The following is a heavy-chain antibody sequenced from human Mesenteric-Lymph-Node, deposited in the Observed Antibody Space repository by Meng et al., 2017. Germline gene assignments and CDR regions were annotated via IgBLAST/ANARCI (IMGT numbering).Heavy chain of an antibody. CDR2: TSHSGST. CDR3: ASSDYYRSDY. Sequence: QGELEESGPGLVKPSQTLSLTCTVSGGSISRSDWWSWFRQPPGKGLEWIGETSHSGSTNYSPSLKSRVTISLDKSKNQLSLKLNSVTAADTAVYYCASSDYYRSDYWGQGTLVTVSS. J-gene: IGHJ4*02. CDR1: GGSISRSDW. V-gene: IGHV4-4*02. D-gene: IGHD3-22*01.